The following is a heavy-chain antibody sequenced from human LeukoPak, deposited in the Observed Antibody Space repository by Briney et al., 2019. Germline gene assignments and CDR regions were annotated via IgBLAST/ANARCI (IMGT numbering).Heavy chain of an antibody. CDR2: IYSTGNT. Sequence: PSETLSLTCTVSGGSISSSSNYWGWIRQPPGKGLEWIGTIYSTGNTYYNPSLKSRLTISVDTSKNQFSLKLSSVTAADTAVYYCARGGEGGYDTWGQGSLVTVSS. J-gene: IGHJ5*02. CDR1: GGSISSSSNY. CDR3: ARGGEGGYDT. D-gene: IGHD5-12*01. V-gene: IGHV4-39*01.